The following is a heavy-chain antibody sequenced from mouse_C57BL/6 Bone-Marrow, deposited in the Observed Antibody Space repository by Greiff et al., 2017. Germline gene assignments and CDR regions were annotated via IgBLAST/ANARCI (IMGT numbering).Heavy chain of an antibody. D-gene: IGHD1-1*01. CDR2: INPNNGGT. CDR1: GYTFTDYY. Sequence: VQLQQSGPELVKPGASVKISCKASGYTFTDYYMNWVKQSHGKSLEWIGDINPNNGGTSYNQKFKGKATLTVDKSSSTAYMELRSLTSEDSAVYYCARAGGYYYGSSPLYFDVWGTGTTVTVSS. J-gene: IGHJ1*03. CDR3: ARAGGYYYGSSPLYFDV. V-gene: IGHV1-26*01.